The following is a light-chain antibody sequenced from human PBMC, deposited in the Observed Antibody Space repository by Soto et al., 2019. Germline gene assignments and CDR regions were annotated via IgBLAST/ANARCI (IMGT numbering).Light chain of an antibody. J-gene: IGLJ1*01. V-gene: IGLV1-40*01. CDR1: TSNIGAPYD. CDR3: QSYDISLHNYV. CDR2: GDN. Sequence: QAVLTQPPSVSGAPGQRVSISCTGSTSNIGAPYDVHWYQHLPGTAPKLLIYGDNNRPSGVPDRFSGSKSGTSASLAITGLQAEDEADYYCQSYDISLHNYVFGTGTKLTVL.